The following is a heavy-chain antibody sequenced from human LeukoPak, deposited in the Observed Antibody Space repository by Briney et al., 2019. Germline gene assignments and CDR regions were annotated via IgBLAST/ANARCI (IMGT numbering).Heavy chain of an antibody. Sequence: GGSLRLSCAASGFTFSGSDMHWVRQASGKGLEWVGRIRSKANSYATAYAASVKGRFTISRDHSKNTAYLQMNSLKTADTAVSYCSGGYCSGGSCYRSDYWGQGTLVTVSS. CDR2: IRSKANSYAT. CDR3: SGGYCSGGSCYRSDY. J-gene: IGHJ4*02. CDR1: GFTFSGSD. D-gene: IGHD2-15*01. V-gene: IGHV3-73*01.